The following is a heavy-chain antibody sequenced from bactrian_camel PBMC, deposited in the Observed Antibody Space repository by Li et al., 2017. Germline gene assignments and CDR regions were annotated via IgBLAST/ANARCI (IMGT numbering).Heavy chain of an antibody. CDR2: ADADRRT. D-gene: IGHD2*01. J-gene: IGHJ6*01. V-gene: IGHV3S9*01. CDR3: AIKVSLKNYPLTFAY. CDR1: GATYSRRC. Sequence: HVQLVDSGGGSVQAGGSLILSCTFSGATYSRRCMAWFRQVPGKGREAVTAADADRRTIYGDFVEGRFTISRDNAKNTVYLQMNSLKSEDTALYYCAIKVSLKNYPLTFAYWGQGTQVTVS.